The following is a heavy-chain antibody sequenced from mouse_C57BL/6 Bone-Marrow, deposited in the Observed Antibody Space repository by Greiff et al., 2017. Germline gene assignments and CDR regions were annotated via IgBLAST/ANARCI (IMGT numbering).Heavy chain of an antibody. CDR3: ARQGYSNYFFYAMDY. Sequence: EVKLVESGGGLVQPGGSLKLSCAASGFTFSDYYMYWVRQTPEKRLEWVAYISNGGGSTYYPDTVKGRFTISRDNAKNTLYLQMSRLKSEDTAMYYCARQGYSNYFFYAMDYWGQGTSVTVSS. D-gene: IGHD2-5*01. J-gene: IGHJ4*01. CDR2: ISNGGGST. V-gene: IGHV5-12*01. CDR1: GFTFSDYY.